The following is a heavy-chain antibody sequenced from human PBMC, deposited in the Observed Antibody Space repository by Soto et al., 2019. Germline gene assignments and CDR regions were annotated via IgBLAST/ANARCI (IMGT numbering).Heavy chain of an antibody. V-gene: IGHV1-18*04. CDR2: ISAYNGNT. J-gene: IGHJ4*02. Sequence: ASVKVSCKASGYTFITYGISWVRQAPGQGLEWMGWISAYNGNTNYAQSVQGRVTMTTDTSASTAYMEMRSLRSDDTAVYYCARDSSYYYDSSRYLPFDYWGQGTLV. CDR3: ARDSSYYYDSSRYLPFDY. D-gene: IGHD3-22*01. CDR1: GYTFITYG.